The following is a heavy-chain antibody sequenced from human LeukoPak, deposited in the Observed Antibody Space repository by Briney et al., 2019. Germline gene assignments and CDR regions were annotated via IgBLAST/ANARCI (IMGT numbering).Heavy chain of an antibody. CDR1: GDSISSYW. CDR3: ARAGLPGDAFDI. J-gene: IGHJ3*02. Sequence: SETLSLTCTVSGDSISSYWWSWIRQPPGKGLEWIGYIYYSGSTNYNPSLKSRVTISVDTSKNQFSPKLSSVTAADTAVYYCARAGLPGDAFDIWGQGTMVTVSS. CDR2: IYYSGST. D-gene: IGHD3-16*01. V-gene: IGHV4-59*01.